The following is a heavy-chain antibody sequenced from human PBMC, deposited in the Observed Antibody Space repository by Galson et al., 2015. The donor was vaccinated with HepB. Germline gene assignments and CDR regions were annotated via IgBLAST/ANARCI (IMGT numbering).Heavy chain of an antibody. V-gene: IGHV3-7*05. CDR2: IKEDGSEK. Sequence: SLRLSCAASEFILSMYWMNWVRQAPGKGLEWVANIKEDGSEKYYVDSVKGRFTISRDNAKNSLYLQMNSLRAEDTAIYYCARVQRGEWYSFYYYGMDVWGQGTTVTVSS. D-gene: IGHD3-10*01. CDR1: EFILSMYW. CDR3: ARVQRGEWYSFYYYGMDV. J-gene: IGHJ6*02.